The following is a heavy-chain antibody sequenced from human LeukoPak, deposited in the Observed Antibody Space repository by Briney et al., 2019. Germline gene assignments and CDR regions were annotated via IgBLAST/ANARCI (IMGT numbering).Heavy chain of an antibody. J-gene: IGHJ6*02. CDR2: INPSGGST. CDR1: GGTFSSYA. Sequence: ASVKVSCKASGGTFSSYAISWVRQAPGQGLEWMGIINPSGGSTSYAQKFQGRVTVTRDTSTSTVYMELSSLRSEDTAVYYCYVHLYYDILTGYGMDVWGQGTTVTVSS. V-gene: IGHV1-46*01. CDR3: YVHLYYDILTGYGMDV. D-gene: IGHD3-9*01.